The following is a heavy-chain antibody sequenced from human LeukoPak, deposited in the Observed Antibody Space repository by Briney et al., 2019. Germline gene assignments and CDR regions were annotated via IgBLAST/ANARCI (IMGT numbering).Heavy chain of an antibody. CDR2: INPNSGGT. CDR3: ASDYSNYDYYYYYMDV. Sequence: VASVKVSCKASGYTFTGYYMHWVRQAPGQGLEWMGWINPNSGGTNYAQKFQGRVTMTRDTSISTAYMELSRLRSDDTAVYYCASDYSNYDYYYYYMDVWGKGTTVTVSS. CDR1: GYTFTGYY. D-gene: IGHD4-11*01. J-gene: IGHJ6*03. V-gene: IGHV1-2*02.